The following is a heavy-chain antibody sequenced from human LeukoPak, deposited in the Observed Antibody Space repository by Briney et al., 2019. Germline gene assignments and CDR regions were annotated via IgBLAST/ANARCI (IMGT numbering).Heavy chain of an antibody. CDR2: IYTSGST. J-gene: IGHJ4*02. Sequence: PSETLSLTCTVSGGSISSYYWSWIRQPAGKGLEWIGHIYTSGSTNYNPSLKSRVTMSVDTSKNQFSLKLSSVTAADTAVYYCARERYYYDSSGYPKALFDYWGQGTLVTVSS. D-gene: IGHD3-22*01. CDR3: ARERYYYDSSGYPKALFDY. V-gene: IGHV4-4*07. CDR1: GGSISSYY.